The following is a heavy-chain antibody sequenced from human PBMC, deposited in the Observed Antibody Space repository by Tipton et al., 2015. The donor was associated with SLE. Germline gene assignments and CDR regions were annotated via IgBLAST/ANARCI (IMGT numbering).Heavy chain of an antibody. CDR1: GGSISSGGYS. D-gene: IGHD1-26*01. CDR3: ARQGVDSGRYDDY. J-gene: IGHJ4*02. CDR2: IYHSGST. V-gene: IGHV4-30-2*01. Sequence: TLSLTCAVSGGSISSGGYSWSWIRQPPGKGLEWIGYIYHSGSTYYNPSLKSRVTISVDRSKNQFSLKLSSVTAADTAVYYCARQGVDSGRYDDYWGQGTLVTVSS.